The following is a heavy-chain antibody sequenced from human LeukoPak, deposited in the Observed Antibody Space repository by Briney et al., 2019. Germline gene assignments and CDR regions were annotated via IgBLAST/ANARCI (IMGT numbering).Heavy chain of an antibody. V-gene: IGHV3-66*01. CDR1: GFTFSSSW. J-gene: IGHJ4*02. CDR3: ARGPILTGYYDY. D-gene: IGHD3-9*01. Sequence: GGSLRLSCAASGFTFSSSWMSWVRQAPGKGLEWVSLIYSSGITFYADSVKGRFTISRDNSENTLYLQMNSLRLEDTAVYYCARGPILTGYYDYWGQGTLVTVSS. CDR2: IYSSGIT.